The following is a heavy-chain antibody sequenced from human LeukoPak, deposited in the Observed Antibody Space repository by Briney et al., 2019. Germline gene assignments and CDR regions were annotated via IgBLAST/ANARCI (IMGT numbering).Heavy chain of an antibody. Sequence: GGSLRLSCAASGFTVSNNYMSWVRQAPGRGLEWVSVIYSGGSTYYADSVKGRFIISRDISKNTLSLQMNSLRAEDTALYYCARAEDWNYRYWGQGTLVTVSS. V-gene: IGHV3-66*01. CDR3: ARAEDWNYRY. D-gene: IGHD1-7*01. J-gene: IGHJ4*02. CDR2: IYSGGST. CDR1: GFTVSNNY.